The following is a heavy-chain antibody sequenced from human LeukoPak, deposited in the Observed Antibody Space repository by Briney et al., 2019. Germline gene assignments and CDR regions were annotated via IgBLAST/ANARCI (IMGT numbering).Heavy chain of an antibody. CDR1: GGSISSNY. CDR2: IYDSGTT. Sequence: PSETHSLACTVSGGSISSNYWSWIRQPPGKGLEWIGYIYDSGTTNYNPSLKSRATISEDTSKNQFSLKLSSVTAADTAVYYCARSTGGWSYFDYWGQGTLVTVSS. CDR3: ARSTGGWSYFDY. V-gene: IGHV4-59*01. J-gene: IGHJ4*02. D-gene: IGHD6-19*01.